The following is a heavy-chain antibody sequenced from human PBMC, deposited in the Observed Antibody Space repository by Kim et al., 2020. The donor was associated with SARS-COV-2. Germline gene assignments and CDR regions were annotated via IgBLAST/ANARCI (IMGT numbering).Heavy chain of an antibody. CDR2: IIPIFGTA. J-gene: IGHJ6*02. V-gene: IGHV1-69*13. D-gene: IGHD3-9*01. CDR1: GGTFSSYA. CDR3: AREHYDILTEVVYGMDV. Sequence: SVKVSCKASGGTFSSYAISWVRQAPGQGLEWMGGIIPIFGTANYAQKFQGRVTITADESTSTAYMELSSLRSEDTAVYYCAREHYDILTEVVYGMDVWGQGTTVTVSS.